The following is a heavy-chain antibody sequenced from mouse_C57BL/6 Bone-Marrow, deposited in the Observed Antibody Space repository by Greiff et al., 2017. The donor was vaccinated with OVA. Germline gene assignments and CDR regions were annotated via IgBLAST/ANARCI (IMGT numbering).Heavy chain of an antibody. CDR3: ARSGATVVATRFDY. V-gene: IGHV1-81*01. D-gene: IGHD1-1*01. CDR2: IYPRSGNT. J-gene: IGHJ2*01. Sequence: QVQLQQSGAELARPGASVKLSCKASGYTFTSYGISWVKQRTGPGLEWIGEIYPRSGNTYYNEKFKGKATLTADKSSSTAYMELRSLTSEDSAVYFCARSGATVVATRFDYWGQGTTLTVSS. CDR1: GYTFTSYG.